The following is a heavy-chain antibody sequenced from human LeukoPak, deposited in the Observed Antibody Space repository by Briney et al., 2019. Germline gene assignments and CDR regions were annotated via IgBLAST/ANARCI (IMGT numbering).Heavy chain of an antibody. V-gene: IGHV3-21*01. CDR3: ARGSSWEYYYYYYYMDV. CDR1: GFTFSSYS. J-gene: IGHJ6*03. CDR2: ISSSSSYI. Sequence: GGSLRHSCAASGFTFSSYSMNWVRQAPGKGLEWVSSISSSSSYIYYADSVKGRFTISRDNAKNSLYLQMNSLRAEDTAVYYCARGSSWEYYYYYYYMDVWGKGTTVTVSS. D-gene: IGHD6-13*01.